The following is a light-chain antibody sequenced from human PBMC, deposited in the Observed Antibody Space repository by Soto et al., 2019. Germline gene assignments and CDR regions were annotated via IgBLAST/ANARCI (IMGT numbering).Light chain of an antibody. CDR3: QSYDSSLSAYV. CDR1: SSNIGAGYD. Sequence: QSALTQPPSVSGAPGQRVTISCTGSSSNIGAGYDVHWYQQLPGTAPKLLIYGNSNRPSGVPDRFSGSKPGTSASLAITGLQAEDEADYYCQSYDSSLSAYVFGTGTRSPS. J-gene: IGLJ1*01. V-gene: IGLV1-40*01. CDR2: GNS.